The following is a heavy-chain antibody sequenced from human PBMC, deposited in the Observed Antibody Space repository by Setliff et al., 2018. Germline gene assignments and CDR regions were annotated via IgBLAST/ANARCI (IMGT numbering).Heavy chain of an antibody. Sequence: ASVKVSCKAFGYTSINYGISWVRQAPGQGLEWMGWINAANGNTKYSQKFQGRVTITRDTSASTVYMELSSLRYEDTAVYYCASAEVVVAPWGQGTLVTVSS. D-gene: IGHD2-15*01. V-gene: IGHV1-3*01. CDR2: INAANGNT. CDR1: GYTSINYG. J-gene: IGHJ4*02. CDR3: ASAEVVVAP.